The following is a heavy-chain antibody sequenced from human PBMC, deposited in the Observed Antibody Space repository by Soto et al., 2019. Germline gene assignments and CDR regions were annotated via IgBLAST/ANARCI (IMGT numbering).Heavy chain of an antibody. CDR1: GYTFTRYW. D-gene: IGHD2-2*01. V-gene: IGHV5-51*01. CDR3: ARRGGSTTTCQNCFDP. J-gene: IGHJ5*02. Sequence: GESLKISCKGSGYTFTRYWIGWVRQMPGKGLEWMGIIYPGDSDTRYSPSFQGQVTISADKSISTAYLQWRSLKASDTAMYYCARRGGSTTTCQNCFDPWGQGTLVTVPS. CDR2: IYPGDSDT.